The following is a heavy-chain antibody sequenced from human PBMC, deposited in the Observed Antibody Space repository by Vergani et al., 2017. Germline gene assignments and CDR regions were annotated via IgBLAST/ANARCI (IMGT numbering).Heavy chain of an antibody. J-gene: IGHJ5*01. CDR1: GFSLSTSGMC. V-gene: IGHV2-70*15. D-gene: IGHD1-7*01. Sequence: QVTLRESGPALVKPTQTLTLTCAFSGFSLSTSGMCVSWIRQPPGKALEWLARIDWDDDKYYTTSLKTRLTISKDTSKNQVVLRMTNMDPVDTATYYCGHIPPFNWNYGWVDFWGQGILVTVSS. CDR3: GHIPPFNWNYGWVDF. CDR2: IDWDDDK.